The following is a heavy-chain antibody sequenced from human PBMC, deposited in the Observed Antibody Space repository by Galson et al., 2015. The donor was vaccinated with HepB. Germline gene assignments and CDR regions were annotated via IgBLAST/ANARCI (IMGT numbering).Heavy chain of an antibody. J-gene: IGHJ4*02. V-gene: IGHV3-15*01. CDR2: IKSKTHGGTT. D-gene: IGHD3-22*01. CDR1: GFSFSDDW. Sequence: LRLSCAASGFSFSDDWMSWVRQAPGKGLEWVGRIKSKTHGGTTDYAAPVKGRFSISRDDSKNTVYLQMNSLKTEDTAVYYCVSTFYSDSAANYWGQGALVTVSS. CDR3: VSTFYSDSAANY.